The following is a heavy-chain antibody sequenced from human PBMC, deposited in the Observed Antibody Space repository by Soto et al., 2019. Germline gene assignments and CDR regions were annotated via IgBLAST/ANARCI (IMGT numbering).Heavy chain of an antibody. Sequence: PGGSLRLSCAASGFTFDDYAMHWVRQVPGKGLEWVSGINWNSGSIGYADSVKGRFAISRDNAKNSLHLLMNSLRAEDTAFYYCVKDESINWYSGHFRHWGQGTLVTVSS. CDR3: VKDESINWYSGHFRH. D-gene: IGHD6-13*01. CDR1: GFTFDDYA. J-gene: IGHJ1*01. CDR2: INWNSGSI. V-gene: IGHV3-9*01.